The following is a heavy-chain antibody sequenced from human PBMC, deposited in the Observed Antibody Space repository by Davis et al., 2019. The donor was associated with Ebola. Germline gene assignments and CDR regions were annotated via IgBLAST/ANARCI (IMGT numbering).Heavy chain of an antibody. CDR3: ARLYCSSTSCYLAPVDY. CDR1: GGSISSSSYY. J-gene: IGHJ4*02. CDR2: IYYSGST. D-gene: IGHD2-2*01. Sequence: PSETLSLTCTVSGGSISSSSYYWGWIRQPPGKGLEWIGSIYYSGSTYYNPSLKSRVTISVDTSKNQFSLKLSSVTAADTAVYYCARLYCSSTSCYLAPVDYWGQGTLVTVSS. V-gene: IGHV4-39*07.